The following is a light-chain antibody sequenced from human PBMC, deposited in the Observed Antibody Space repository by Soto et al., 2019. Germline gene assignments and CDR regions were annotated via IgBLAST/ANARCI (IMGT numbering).Light chain of an antibody. J-gene: IGKJ4*02. CDR2: DAS. V-gene: IGKV3-15*01. CDR1: QSVVGN. Sequence: EIVLTQSPGTLSLSPGERATLSCRASQSVVGNLAWYQQKPGQSPRLLIYDASTRATGIPARFSGSGSGTEFTLTISTLQSEDFAVYYCQQYNKWPPLTFGGGTKVDI. CDR3: QQYNKWPPLT.